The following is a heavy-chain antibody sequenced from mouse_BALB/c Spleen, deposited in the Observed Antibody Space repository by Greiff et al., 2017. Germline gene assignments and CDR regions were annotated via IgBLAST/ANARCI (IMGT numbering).Heavy chain of an antibody. D-gene: IGHD2-4*01. J-gene: IGHJ2*01. CDR2: IISGGST. V-gene: IGHV5-6-5*01. Sequence: VQLKESGGGLVKPGGSLKLPCAASGFPFRTNALSGVRKTPEMRLEWVASIISGGSTYYPDSVKGRFTISRNNAGNILYLQMRSLRSEATAMYYVVRGQDYDEEGDYWGEGTTLTVSS. CDR3: VRGQDYDEEGDY. CDR1: GFPFRTNA.